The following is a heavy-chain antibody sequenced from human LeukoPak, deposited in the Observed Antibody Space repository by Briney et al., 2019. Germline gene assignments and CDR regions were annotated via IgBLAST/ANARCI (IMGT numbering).Heavy chain of an antibody. D-gene: IGHD3-22*01. Sequence: GASVTVSFKASGYTFTSYAMHWVRQAPGQRLEWMGWINAGNGNTKYSQKFQGRVTITRDTSASTAYMELSSLRSEDTAVYYCARGCHDSSGYYWDYFDYWGQGTLVTVSS. CDR3: ARGCHDSSGYYWDYFDY. V-gene: IGHV1-3*01. CDR2: INAGNGNT. CDR1: GYTFTSYA. J-gene: IGHJ4*02.